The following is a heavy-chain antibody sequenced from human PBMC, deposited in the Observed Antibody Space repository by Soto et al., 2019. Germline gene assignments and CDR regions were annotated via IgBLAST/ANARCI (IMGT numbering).Heavy chain of an antibody. Sequence: EVQLVESGGGLVQPGGSLRLSCAASGFTFSSYWMSWVRQAPGKGLEWVGDIKQDGSVKYYVDSVKGRFTISRDNAKKSLYQQMDILRAEDTAVHYYARVLYGHDAGCFGPWGQGTLVNV. V-gene: IGHV3-7*01. CDR3: ARVLYGHDAGCFGP. CDR1: GFTFSSYW. J-gene: IGHJ5*02. CDR2: IKQDGSVK. D-gene: IGHD1-1*01.